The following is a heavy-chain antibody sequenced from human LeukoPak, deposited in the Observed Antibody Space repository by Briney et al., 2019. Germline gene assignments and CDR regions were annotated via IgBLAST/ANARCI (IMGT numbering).Heavy chain of an antibody. Sequence: PGGSLRLSCAASGFTFSGYAMTWVRQAPGKGLEWVSGLSGSGGDTYYADSVKGRFTISRDNSKNNLYLQINSLRAEDTAVYYCARYDLRGAFDIWGQGTMVTVSS. V-gene: IGHV3-23*01. CDR2: LSGSGGDT. D-gene: IGHD4-17*01. J-gene: IGHJ3*02. CDR1: GFTFSGYA. CDR3: ARYDLRGAFDI.